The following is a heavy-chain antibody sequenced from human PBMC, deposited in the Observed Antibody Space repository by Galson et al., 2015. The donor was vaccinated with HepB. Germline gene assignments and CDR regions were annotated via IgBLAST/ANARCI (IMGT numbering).Heavy chain of an antibody. CDR2: ISWNSGSI. D-gene: IGHD6-19*01. V-gene: IGHV3-9*01. CDR3: ARDLRGSGWYIDY. J-gene: IGHJ4*02. CDR1: GFTFDDYA. Sequence: LRLSCAASGFTFDDYAMHWLRQGPGKGLEWVSGISWNSGSIGYADSVKGRFTISRDNAKNSLYLQMNSLRAEDTAVYYCARDLRGSGWYIDYWGQGTLVTVSS.